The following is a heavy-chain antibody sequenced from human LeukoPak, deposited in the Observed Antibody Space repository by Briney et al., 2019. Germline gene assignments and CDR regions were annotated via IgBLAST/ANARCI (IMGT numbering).Heavy chain of an antibody. D-gene: IGHD3-22*01. CDR1: GFTFSSYP. V-gene: IGHV3-23*01. Sequence: PGGSPRLSCAASGFTFSSYPMSWVRQAPGEGLEWVSSIVGSGGPTYYADSVKGRFTISRDNSKNTLYLQMNSLRAEDTAVYYCAGGYYFDYWGQGTLVTVSS. CDR2: IVGSGGPT. CDR3: AGGYYFDY. J-gene: IGHJ4*02.